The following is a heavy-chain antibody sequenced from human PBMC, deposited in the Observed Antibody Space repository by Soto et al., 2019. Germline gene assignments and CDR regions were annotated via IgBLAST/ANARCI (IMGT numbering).Heavy chain of an antibody. J-gene: IGHJ5*02. D-gene: IGHD1-1*01. V-gene: IGHV1-18*01. CDR3: ARDWKGAEGFDP. Sequence: VQLVQSGAEVKKPGASVKVSCKASGYTFSTYGFSWVRQAPGQGLEWMGWIGADNGDTNYAQNFQGRVTMTTDTSTTTSYRELRRLTSDDTAVYFCARDWKGAEGFDPWGQGTLVTVSS. CDR2: IGADNGDT. CDR1: GYTFSTYG.